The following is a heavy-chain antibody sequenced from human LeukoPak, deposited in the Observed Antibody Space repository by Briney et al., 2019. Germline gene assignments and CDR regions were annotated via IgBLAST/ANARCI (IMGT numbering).Heavy chain of an antibody. CDR3: ARASYMITFGGVIVSSPFDY. CDR1: GGSISSGGYY. J-gene: IGHJ4*02. V-gene: IGHV4-31*03. Sequence: SSETLSLTCTVSGGSISSGGYYWSWIRQHPGKGLEWIGYIYYSGSTYYNPSLKSRVTISVDMSKNQFSLKLSSVTAADTAVYYCARASYMITFGGVIVSSPFDYWGQGTLVTVSS. D-gene: IGHD3-16*02. CDR2: IYYSGST.